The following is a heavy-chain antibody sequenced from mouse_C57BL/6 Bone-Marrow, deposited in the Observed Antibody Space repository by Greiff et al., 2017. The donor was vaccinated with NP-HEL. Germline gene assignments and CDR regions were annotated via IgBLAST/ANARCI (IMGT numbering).Heavy chain of an antibody. D-gene: IGHD1-1*02. V-gene: IGHV14-2*01. CDR1: GFNIKDYY. CDR2: IDPEDGET. CDR3: ASKRWWGYFDV. J-gene: IGHJ1*03. Sequence: EVQLQQSGAELVKPGASVKLSCTASGFNIKDYYMHWVKQRTEQGLEWIGRIDPEDGETKYAPKFQGKATITADTSSNTAYLQRRRLTSDDTAVYYCASKRWWGYFDVWGTGTTVTVSS.